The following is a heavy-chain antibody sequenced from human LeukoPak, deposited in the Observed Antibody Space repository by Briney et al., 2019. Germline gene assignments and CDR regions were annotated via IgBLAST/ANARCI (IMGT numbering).Heavy chain of an antibody. CDR2: ISSGTSTT. D-gene: IGHD3-10*01. Sequence: PGGSLRLSCAASGFTFSPLGMNWVRQAPGRGLEWVSYISSGTSTTYYADSVKGRFTISRDNAKNSLYLQLNSLRDEATAVYYCARGRGLTLSYHYFDYWGQGTLVTVSS. V-gene: IGHV3-48*02. J-gene: IGHJ4*02. CDR3: ARGRGLTLSYHYFDY. CDR1: GFTFSPLG.